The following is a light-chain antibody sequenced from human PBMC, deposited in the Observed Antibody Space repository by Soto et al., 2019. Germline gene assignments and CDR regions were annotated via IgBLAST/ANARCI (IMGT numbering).Light chain of an antibody. CDR2: WAS. CDR3: QQYYSTPIT. J-gene: IGKJ5*01. CDR1: RTVLNSFNNKNY. Sequence: DIVMTQSPDSLAVSLGERATINCKSSRTVLNSFNNKNYLAWYQRKPGQPPKLLIYWASTRESGVPDRFSGSGSETDFTLTISSLQAEDVAVYYCQQYYSTPITFGQGTRLEIK. V-gene: IGKV4-1*01.